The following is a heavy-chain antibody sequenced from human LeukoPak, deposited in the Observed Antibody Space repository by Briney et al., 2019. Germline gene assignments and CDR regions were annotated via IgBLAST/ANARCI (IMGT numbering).Heavy chain of an antibody. CDR3: ARDSSSSLLEGPGWFDP. J-gene: IGHJ5*02. CDR1: GYTFTGHY. CDR2: INPNSGGT. V-gene: IGHV1-2*04. D-gene: IGHD6-6*01. Sequence: ASVKVSCKASGYTFTGHYMHWVRQAPGQGLEWMGWINPNSGGTNYAQKFQGWVTMTRDTSISTAYMELSRLRSDDTAVYYCARDSSSSLLEGPGWFDPWGQGTLVTVSS.